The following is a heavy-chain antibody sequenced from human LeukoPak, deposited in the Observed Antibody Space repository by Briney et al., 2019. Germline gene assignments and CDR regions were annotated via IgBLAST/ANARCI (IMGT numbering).Heavy chain of an antibody. CDR1: GFIFSSYA. Sequence: GGSLRLSCAASGFIFSSYAMSWVRQAPGKGLEWVSGISGSGGSTYYADSVKGRFTISRDNSKNTLYLQMNSLRAEDTAVYYCAKVGIRCSSTSCSRYFDHWGQGTLVTVSS. J-gene: IGHJ4*02. CDR3: AKVGIRCSSTSCSRYFDH. V-gene: IGHV3-23*01. CDR2: ISGSGGST. D-gene: IGHD2-2*01.